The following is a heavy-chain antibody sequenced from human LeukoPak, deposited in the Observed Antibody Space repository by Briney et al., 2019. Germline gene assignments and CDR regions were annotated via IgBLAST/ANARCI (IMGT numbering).Heavy chain of an antibody. V-gene: IGHV4-39*01. CDR3: ARHGTAVDSDYSAFDI. CDR1: GGSIRTRNHY. D-gene: IGHD4-11*01. CDR2: IYQSGTT. Sequence: SETLSLTCSASGGSIRTRNHYWGSIRQPPGKCLEWSGSIYQSGTTYYSLALQSRLTLFIDTSSNHFSLKMTSVTAADTGVYYCARHGTAVDSDYSAFDIWGQGAMVTVSP. J-gene: IGHJ3*02.